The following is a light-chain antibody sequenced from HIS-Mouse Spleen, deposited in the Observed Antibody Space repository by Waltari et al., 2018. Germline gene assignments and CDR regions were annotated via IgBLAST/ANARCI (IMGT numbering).Light chain of an antibody. J-gene: IGLJ1*01. V-gene: IGLV2-11*01. CDR2: DVS. CDR1: SSDVGGYNY. Sequence: QSALTQPRSVSGSPGPSVTISCTGTSSDVGGYNYASWYQQHPGNAPKLMIYDVSKRPSGVPDRFSGSKSGNTASLTISGLQAEDEADYYCCSYAGSYTYVFGTGTKVTVL. CDR3: CSYAGSYTYV.